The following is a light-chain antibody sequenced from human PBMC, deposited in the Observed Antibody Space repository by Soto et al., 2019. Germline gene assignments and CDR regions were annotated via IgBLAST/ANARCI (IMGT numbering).Light chain of an antibody. CDR3: QQYTGPPTT. J-gene: IGKJ5*01. V-gene: IGKV3-20*01. CDR1: QGVNSLF. Sequence: EIVLTQSPGILSLSPGERVTLSCRASQGVNSLFFGWHQQKPGQAPRLVIYGTTNRAAGIPDRFSGSGSGTDFTLTITRLEPEDSAVYFCQQYTGPPTTFGQGTRLEIK. CDR2: GTT.